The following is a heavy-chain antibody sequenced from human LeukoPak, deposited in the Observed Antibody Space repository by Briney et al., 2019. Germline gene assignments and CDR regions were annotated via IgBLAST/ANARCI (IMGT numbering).Heavy chain of an antibody. Sequence: PGRSLRLSCAASGFSFSSYPMYWVRQAPGKGLEWVAVISYDGSNKYYADSVKGRFTISRDTSKNALYLQMNSLRTEDTAVYYCAKDLIPHGGAPTFGEIDYWGQGTLVTVSS. CDR2: ISYDGSNK. D-gene: IGHD3-10*01. CDR1: GFSFSSYP. V-gene: IGHV3-30*04. CDR3: AKDLIPHGGAPTFGEIDY. J-gene: IGHJ4*02.